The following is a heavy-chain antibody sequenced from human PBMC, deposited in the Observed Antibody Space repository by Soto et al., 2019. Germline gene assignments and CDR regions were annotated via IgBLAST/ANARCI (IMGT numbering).Heavy chain of an antibody. Sequence: PGGSLRLSCPASGFTFGDYAMSWVRQAPGKGLDWGGFIRSKAYGGPTEYAASVRGRFTITRDDTKSIAYLQMNSQETEDTVVYYCTRDFRYYYDSSLNYYGMDVWGQVTTVTVSS. CDR1: GFTFGDYA. CDR3: TRDFRYYYDSSLNYYGMDV. V-gene: IGHV3-49*04. CDR2: IRSKAYGGPT. D-gene: IGHD3-22*01. J-gene: IGHJ6*02.